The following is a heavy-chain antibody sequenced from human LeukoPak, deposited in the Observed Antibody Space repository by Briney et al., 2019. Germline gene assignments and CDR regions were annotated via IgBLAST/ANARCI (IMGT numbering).Heavy chain of an antibody. V-gene: IGHV3-21*01. CDR1: GFTFSSYS. D-gene: IGHD5-18*01. CDR2: ISSGSSYI. CDR3: ARAKDTAPDY. Sequence: GGSLRLSCAASGFTFSSYSMNWVRQAPGKGLEWVSSISSGSSYIYYAESVKGRFTISRDNAKNSLYLQMNSLRAEDTAVYYCARAKDTAPDYWGQGTLVTVSS. J-gene: IGHJ4*02.